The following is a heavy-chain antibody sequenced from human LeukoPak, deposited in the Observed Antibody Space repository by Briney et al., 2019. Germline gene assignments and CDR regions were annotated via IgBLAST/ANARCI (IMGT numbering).Heavy chain of an antibody. CDR3: AHRPGFNYYDSPGYFDY. CDR2: IYWDDDK. CDR1: GFSLSTSGVG. Sequence: SGPTLVNPTQTLTLTCTFSGFSLSTSGVGVGWIRQPPGKALECLALIYWDDDKRYSPSLKSRLTITKDTSKNQVVLTMTNMDPVDTATYYCAHRPGFNYYDSPGYFDYWGQGTLVTVSS. D-gene: IGHD3-22*01. J-gene: IGHJ4*02. V-gene: IGHV2-5*02.